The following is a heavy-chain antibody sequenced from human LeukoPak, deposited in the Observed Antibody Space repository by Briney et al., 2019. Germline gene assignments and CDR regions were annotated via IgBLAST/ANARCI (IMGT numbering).Heavy chain of an antibody. J-gene: IGHJ4*02. CDR3: ATSSYYYDSSGYYPYYFDY. Sequence: ASVKVSCKVSGYTLTELSMHWVRQAPGKGLEWMGGFDPEDDETIYAQKFQGRVTMTEDTSTDTAYMELSSLRSEDTAVYYCATSSYYYDSSGYYPYYFDYWGQGTLVTVSS. CDR1: GYTLTELS. CDR2: FDPEDDET. V-gene: IGHV1-24*01. D-gene: IGHD3-22*01.